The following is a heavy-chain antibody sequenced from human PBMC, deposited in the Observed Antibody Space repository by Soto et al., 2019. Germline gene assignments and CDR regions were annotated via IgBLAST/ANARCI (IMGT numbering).Heavy chain of an antibody. D-gene: IGHD4-17*01. J-gene: IGHJ4*02. CDR1: GASISTYY. CDR3: ARHYGDSV. CDR2: INHNGGS. Sequence: QVQLQESGPGLVKPSETLSLTCSVSGASISTYYWSWIRQPSGKGLEWIGHINHNGGSNSSPSLKRRVTMSVHTSNNQFSLRLSSVTAADTAVYYCARHYGDSVWGQGILVTVSS. V-gene: IGHV4-59*01.